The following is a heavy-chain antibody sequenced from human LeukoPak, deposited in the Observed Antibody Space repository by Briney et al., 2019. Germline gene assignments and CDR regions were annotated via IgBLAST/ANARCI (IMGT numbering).Heavy chain of an antibody. CDR1: GFTFSSYW. D-gene: IGHD2/OR15-2a*01. J-gene: IGHJ4*02. CDR2: IKQDGSEK. V-gene: IGHV3-7*01. Sequence: GGSLRLSCAASGFTFSSYWMSWVRQAPGKGLEWVANIKQDGSEKYYVDSVKGRFTTSRDNAKNSLYPQMNSMRAEDTAVYYCASKRTTYYFDYWGQGTLVTVPS. CDR3: ASKRTTYYFDY.